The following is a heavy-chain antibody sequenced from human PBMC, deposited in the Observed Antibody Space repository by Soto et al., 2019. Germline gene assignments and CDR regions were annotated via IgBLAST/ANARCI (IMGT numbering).Heavy chain of an antibody. V-gene: IGHV4-39*01. Sequence: TSETLSLTCTVSGGSINSRSYYWGWIRQSPGKGLEWIGSIYYSGSTYYNPSLKSRVAMSVDTSKNRFSLKLRSVSAADTAVYYCARQRTSVVTQAYFDDWGQGSLVTVSS. CDR1: GGSINSRSYY. D-gene: IGHD2-21*02. J-gene: IGHJ4*02. CDR2: IYYSGST. CDR3: ARQRTSVVTQAYFDD.